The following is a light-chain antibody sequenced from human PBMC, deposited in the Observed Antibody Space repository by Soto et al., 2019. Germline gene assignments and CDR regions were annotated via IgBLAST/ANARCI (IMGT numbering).Light chain of an antibody. J-gene: IGLJ1*01. CDR2: DAT. Sequence: QPLLTHPAPVSGSPGPAITISRSGTRDDVGGYNYVAWYQQYPRKAPKLMISDATDRPSGVSNRFSGSKSGNTASLTLSGLQAEGEADFYCSSYTSSSSYVFGTGTKVTVL. CDR3: SSYTSSSSYV. V-gene: IGLV2-14*01. CDR1: RDDVGGYNY.